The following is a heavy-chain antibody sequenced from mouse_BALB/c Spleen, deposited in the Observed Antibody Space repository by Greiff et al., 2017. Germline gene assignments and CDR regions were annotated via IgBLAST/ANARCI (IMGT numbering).Heavy chain of an antibody. CDR3: ARGYRYDFDY. CDR1: GYTFTDYW. CDR2: IDTSDSYT. V-gene: IGHV1-69*01. Sequence: VQLQQPGAELVMPGASVKMSCKASGYTFTDYWMHWVKQRPGQGLEWIGAIDTSDSYTSYNQKFKGKATLTVDESSSTAYMQLSSLTSEDSAVYYCARGYRYDFDYWGQGTTLTVSS. J-gene: IGHJ2*01. D-gene: IGHD2-14*01.